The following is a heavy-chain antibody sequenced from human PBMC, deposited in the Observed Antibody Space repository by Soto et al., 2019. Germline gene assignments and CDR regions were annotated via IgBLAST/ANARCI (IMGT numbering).Heavy chain of an antibody. CDR1: GYTFITYD. CDR3: ARGNWFDP. CDR2: VNPDSGKT. J-gene: IGHJ5*02. Sequence: QVQLVQSGAEVKKPGASVKVSCKASGYTFITYDINWVRQATGQGLEWVGWVNPDSGKTDYARKFQGRVTMTRNTSISTVYMELSVPRSEDTAVYYCARGNWFDPWGQGTLVTVSS. V-gene: IGHV1-8*01.